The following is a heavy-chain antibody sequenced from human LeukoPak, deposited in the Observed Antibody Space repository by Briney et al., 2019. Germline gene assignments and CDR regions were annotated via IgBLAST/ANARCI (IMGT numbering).Heavy chain of an antibody. CDR2: IYTSGST. CDR1: GGSISSSTYY. CDR3: ARDTYYYDSSGYSFDY. Sequence: SETLSLTCTVSGGSISSSTYYWGWIRQPPGKGLEWIGRIYTSGSTNYNPSLKSRVTMSVDTSKNQFSLKLSSVTAADTAVYYCARDTYYYDSSGYSFDYWGQGTLVTVSS. D-gene: IGHD3-22*01. V-gene: IGHV4-39*07. J-gene: IGHJ4*02.